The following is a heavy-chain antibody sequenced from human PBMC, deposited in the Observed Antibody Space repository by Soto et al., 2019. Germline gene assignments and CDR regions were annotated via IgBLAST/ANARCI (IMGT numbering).Heavy chain of an antibody. CDR3: ARHSIVVVPAASRRSGYYYYYGMDV. J-gene: IGHJ6*02. V-gene: IGHV5-10-1*01. CDR2: IDPSDSYT. Sequence: GESLKISCKGSGYSFTSYWISWVRQMPGKGLEWMGRIDPSDSYTNDSPSFQGHVTISADKSISTAYLQWSSLKASDTAMYYCARHSIVVVPAASRRSGYYYYYGMDVWGQGTTVTVSS. CDR1: GYSFTSYW. D-gene: IGHD2-2*01.